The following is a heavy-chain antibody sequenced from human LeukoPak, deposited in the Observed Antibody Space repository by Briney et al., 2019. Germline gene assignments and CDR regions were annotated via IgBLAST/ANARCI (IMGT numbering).Heavy chain of an antibody. J-gene: IGHJ3*02. D-gene: IGHD3-3*01. CDR1: GFTFDDYA. CDR2: ISWNSGSI. V-gene: IGHV3-9*01. Sequence: GRSLRLSCAASGFTFDDYAMHWVRQAPGKGLEWVSGISWNSGSIGYADSVKGRFTISRDKSKNSLNLQMNSLRAEDTALYYCAKDIRSGYFDAFDIWGQGTMVTVSS. CDR3: AKDIRSGYFDAFDI.